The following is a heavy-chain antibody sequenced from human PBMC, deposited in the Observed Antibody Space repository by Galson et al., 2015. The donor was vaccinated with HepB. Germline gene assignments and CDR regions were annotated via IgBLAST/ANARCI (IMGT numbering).Heavy chain of an antibody. J-gene: IGHJ4*02. CDR3: AKDEQWLVLGGEFDY. V-gene: IGHV3-9*01. D-gene: IGHD6-19*01. CDR2: ISWNSGSI. Sequence: SLRLSCAASGFTFDDDAMHWGRQAPGKGLEWVSGISWNSGSIGYADSVKGRFTISRDNAKKSLYLQMNSLRAEDTALYYCAKDEQWLVLGGEFDYWGQGTLVTVSS. CDR1: GFTFDDDA.